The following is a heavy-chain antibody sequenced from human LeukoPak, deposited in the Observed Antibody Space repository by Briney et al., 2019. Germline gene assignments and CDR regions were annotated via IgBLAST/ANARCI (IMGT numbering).Heavy chain of an antibody. CDR1: GGSFSGYY. Sequence: SETLSLTCAVYGGSFSGYYWSWIRQPPGKGLEWIGEINHSGSTNYNPSLKSRVTISVDTSKNQFSLKLSSVTAADTAVYYCARETPDSSGLVAYWGQGTLVTVSS. D-gene: IGHD3-22*01. CDR2: INHSGST. CDR3: ARETPDSSGLVAY. J-gene: IGHJ4*02. V-gene: IGHV4-34*01.